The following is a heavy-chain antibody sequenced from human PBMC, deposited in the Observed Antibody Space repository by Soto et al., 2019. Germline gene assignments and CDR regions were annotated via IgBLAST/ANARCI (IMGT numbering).Heavy chain of an antibody. CDR3: AREVGSSPGYSYGDFDY. Sequence: GASVKVSCKASGYNFTSYGISWVRQAPGQGLEWMGWISAYNGNTNYAQKLQGRVTMTTDTSTSTAYMELRSLRSDDTAVYYCAREVGSSPGYSYGDFDYWGQGTLVTVSS. CDR2: ISAYNGNT. V-gene: IGHV1-18*04. CDR1: GYNFTSYG. J-gene: IGHJ4*02. D-gene: IGHD5-18*01.